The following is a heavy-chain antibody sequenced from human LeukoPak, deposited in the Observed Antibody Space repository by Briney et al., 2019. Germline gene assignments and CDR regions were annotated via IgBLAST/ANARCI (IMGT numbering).Heavy chain of an antibody. CDR2: IHSGGST. D-gene: IGHD5-18*01. Sequence: PGGSRRLSCAASEFTVSSNYMSWVRQAPGKGLEWVSVIHSGGSTYYANSVKGRFTISRDNSKNMLHLQMNSLRAEDTAVYYCARSSRGYSYGYFDYWGQGTLVTVSS. CDR3: ARSSRGYSYGYFDY. J-gene: IGHJ4*02. CDR1: EFTVSSNY. V-gene: IGHV3-66*02.